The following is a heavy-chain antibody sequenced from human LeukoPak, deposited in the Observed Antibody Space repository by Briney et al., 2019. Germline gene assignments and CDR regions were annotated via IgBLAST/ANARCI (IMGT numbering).Heavy chain of an antibody. D-gene: IGHD4-17*01. J-gene: IGHJ4*02. CDR2: IKSKTDGETT. CDR1: GFTFRNAW. CDR3: TRALHGDYEVVDY. V-gene: IGHV3-15*01. Sequence: GGSLRLSCAASGFTFRNAWMSWVRQAPGKGLEWVGRIKSKTDGETTDYAAPVKGRFTISRDDSKNTLYLQMNSLKTEDTAVYYCTRALHGDYEVVDYWGQGTLVTVSS.